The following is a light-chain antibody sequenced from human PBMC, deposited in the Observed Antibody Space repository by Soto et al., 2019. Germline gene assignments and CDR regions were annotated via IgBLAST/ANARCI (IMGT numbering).Light chain of an antibody. CDR3: QHYGSSGT. V-gene: IGKV3-20*01. Sequence: MTQSPATLSVPPGARATLPCRASQGFRSDLAGYQQNPGQSPRHLFYAASNRATGPPDSFSGGASATFSPPTISRLDPDYFALYYRQHYGSSGTFGQGTKVDIK. CDR2: AAS. J-gene: IGKJ1*01. CDR1: QGFRSD.